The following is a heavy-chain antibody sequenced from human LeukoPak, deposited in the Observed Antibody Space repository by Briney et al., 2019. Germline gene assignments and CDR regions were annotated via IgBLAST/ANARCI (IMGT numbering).Heavy chain of an antibody. CDR1: GFTFDDYA. V-gene: IGHV3-9*01. J-gene: IGHJ2*01. CDR2: ISWNSDGI. Sequence: GGSLRLSCAASGFTFDDYAMHWVRQAPGKGLEWVSGISWNSDGIGYADSVKGRFTISRDNAKNSLYLQMSSLRAEDTALYYCAKDKTDDYGSNSPSRYLDLWGRGTLVTVSS. D-gene: IGHD4-23*01. CDR3: AKDKTDDYGSNSPSRYLDL.